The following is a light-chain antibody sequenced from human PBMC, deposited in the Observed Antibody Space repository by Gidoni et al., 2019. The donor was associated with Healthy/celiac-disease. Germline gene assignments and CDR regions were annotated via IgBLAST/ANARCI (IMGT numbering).Light chain of an antibody. V-gene: IGKV3-20*01. Sequence: ELVFTQSPGTLSSSPGERATLSCRASQSVSSSYLAWYQQKPGQAPRLLIYGASSRATGIPDRFSGSGSGTDFTLTISRLEPEDFAVYYCQQYGSSPTYTFGQGTKLEIK. CDR2: GAS. J-gene: IGKJ2*01. CDR1: QSVSSSY. CDR3: QQYGSSPTYT.